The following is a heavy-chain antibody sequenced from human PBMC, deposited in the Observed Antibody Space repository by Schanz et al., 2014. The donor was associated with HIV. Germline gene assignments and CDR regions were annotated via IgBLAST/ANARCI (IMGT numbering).Heavy chain of an antibody. D-gene: IGHD3-9*01. V-gene: IGHV3-23*01. CDR1: GFNFSNYA. CDR2: FSGSAGST. J-gene: IGHJ4*02. CDR3: AKSSGWLYAHFDY. Sequence: EVRLLESGGGLVQPGGSLRLACSASGFNFSNYAMHWVRQTAGKGLAWVSGFSGSAGSTYYADSVKGRFTISRDNSKNTLYLQMYSLRAEDTAVYYCAKSSGWLYAHFDYWGQGTLVTVSS.